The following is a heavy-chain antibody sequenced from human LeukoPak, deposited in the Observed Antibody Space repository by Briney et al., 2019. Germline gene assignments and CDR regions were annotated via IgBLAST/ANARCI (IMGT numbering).Heavy chain of an antibody. CDR2: INHSGST. CDR1: CGSFSGYY. J-gene: IGHJ4*02. Sequence: PSETLSLTCAVYCGSFSGYYWNWIRQPPGKGLEWIGEINHSGSTNYNPSLKSRVTISVDTSKKQFSLKLSSVTAADTAVYYCALSGYSGYDYRLDYWGQGTLVTVSS. D-gene: IGHD5-12*01. CDR3: ALSGYSGYDYRLDY. V-gene: IGHV4-34*01.